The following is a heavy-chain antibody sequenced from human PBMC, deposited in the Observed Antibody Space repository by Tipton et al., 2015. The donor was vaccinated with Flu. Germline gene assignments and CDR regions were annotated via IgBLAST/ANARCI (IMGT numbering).Heavy chain of an antibody. Sequence: TLSLTCTVPGGSISSSSYYWGWIRQPPGKGLEWIGSIYYSGSTYYNPSLKSRVTISVDTSKNQFSLKLSSVTAADTAVYYCARHGSRDGYNYGGYYFDYWGQGTLVTVSS. CDR2: IYYSGST. CDR3: ARHGSRDGYNYGGYYFDY. CDR1: GGSISSSSYY. J-gene: IGHJ4*02. V-gene: IGHV4-39*01. D-gene: IGHD5-24*01.